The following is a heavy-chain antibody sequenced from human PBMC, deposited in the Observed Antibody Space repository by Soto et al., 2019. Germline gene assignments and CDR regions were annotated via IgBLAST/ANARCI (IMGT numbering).Heavy chain of an antibody. CDR2: ISAYNGNT. D-gene: IGHD6-13*01. CDR3: ARDSSSWYLQYYYYSYGMDV. V-gene: IGHV1-18*04. CDR1: GYTFTSYG. Sequence: QVQLVQSGAEVKKPGASVKVSCKASGYTFTSYGISWVRQAPGQGLEWMGWISAYNGNTNYAQKLQGRVTMTTDTSTSTAYMELRSLRSDDTAVYYCARDSSSWYLQYYYYSYGMDVGGQGTTVTVSS. J-gene: IGHJ6*02.